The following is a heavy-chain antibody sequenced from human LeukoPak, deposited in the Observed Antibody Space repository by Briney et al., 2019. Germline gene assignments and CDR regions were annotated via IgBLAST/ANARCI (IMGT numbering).Heavy chain of an antibody. V-gene: IGHV3-23*01. CDR2: ISGRGGST. J-gene: IGHJ4*02. Sequence: GGSLTLPCAASGFTFGSYAMYWVRQAPGKGLEWVSGISGRGGSTFYADSVKGRFTISRDNSENTVYLQMNSLRADDTAVYYCAKTTAGCSSGRYPGWPVDYWGQGTLVTVSS. D-gene: IGHD6-19*01. CDR1: GFTFGSYA. CDR3: AKTTAGCSSGRYPGWPVDY.